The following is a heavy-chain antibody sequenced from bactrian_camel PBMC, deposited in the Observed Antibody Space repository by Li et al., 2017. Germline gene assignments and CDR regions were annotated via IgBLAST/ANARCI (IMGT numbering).Heavy chain of an antibody. CDR1: GPSC. J-gene: IGHJ4*01. D-gene: IGHD1*01. CDR2: IKGTYPT. V-gene: IGHV3S61*01. CDR3: AAKRSCEVYGGNWLFQHEYSY. Sequence: HVQLVESGGGSVQSGGPLTLSCAASGPSCIGWFRQAAGKEREGFAFIKGTYPTYYADSVKGRFTVSQDYAENKAYLEMTSLKPEDSGIYYCAAKRSCEVYGGNWLFQHEYSYWGQGTQVTVS.